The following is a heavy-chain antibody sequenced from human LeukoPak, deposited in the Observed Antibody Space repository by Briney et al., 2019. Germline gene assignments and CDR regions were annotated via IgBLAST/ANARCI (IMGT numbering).Heavy chain of an antibody. V-gene: IGHV1-2*02. D-gene: IGHD1-26*01. Sequence: ASVKVSCKASGYTFTGYYMHWVRQAPGQGLEWMGWINPNSGGTNYAQKFQGRVTMTRDTSISTAYMELSRLRSDDTAVYYCARAPQSGSYGRYWGQGTLVTVSS. J-gene: IGHJ4*02. CDR1: GYTFTGYY. CDR3: ARAPQSGSYGRY. CDR2: INPNSGGT.